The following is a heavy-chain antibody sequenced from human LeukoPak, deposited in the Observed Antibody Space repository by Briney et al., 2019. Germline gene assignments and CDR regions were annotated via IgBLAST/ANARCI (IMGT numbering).Heavy chain of an antibody. CDR1: GFTFSIYG. CDR3: AALNSGSYYLSDRADK. CDR2: IWYDGSNE. V-gene: IGHV3-33*01. D-gene: IGHD3-10*01. Sequence: PGRSLRLSCAASGFTFSIYGMHWVRQAPGKGLEWVALIWYDGSNEYYAHSVKGRFTISRDNSKNTLYLQMNSLRAEDTAVYYCAALNSGSYYLSDRADKWGQGTLVTVSS. J-gene: IGHJ4*02.